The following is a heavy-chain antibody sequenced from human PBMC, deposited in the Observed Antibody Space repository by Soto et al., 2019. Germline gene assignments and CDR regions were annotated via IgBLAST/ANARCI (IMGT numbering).Heavy chain of an antibody. CDR1: SGSFSGYY. Sequence: LETLSLTCAVYSGSFSGYYWSWIRQPPGKGLEWIGEINHSGSTNYNPSLKSRVTISVDTSKNQFSLKLSSVTAADTAVYYCASLEPLWFGELGTRTNWFDPWGQGTLVTVSS. CDR3: ASLEPLWFGELGTRTNWFDP. J-gene: IGHJ5*02. CDR2: INHSGST. V-gene: IGHV4-34*01. D-gene: IGHD3-10*01.